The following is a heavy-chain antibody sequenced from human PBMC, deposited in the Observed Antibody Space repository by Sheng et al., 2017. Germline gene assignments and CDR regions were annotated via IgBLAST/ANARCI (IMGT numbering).Heavy chain of an antibody. J-gene: IGHJ4*02. D-gene: IGHD1-7*01. V-gene: IGHV3-48*03. CDR2: ISASDNTI. Sequence: EVQLVESGGGLVQPGGSLRLSCAASGFTFSSYEMNWVRQAPGKGLEWVSYISASDNTIYYADSVKGRFTISRDNAKNSLYLQMNSLRAEDTALYFCATKISGTTYFGIWGQGTLVTVSS. CDR3: ATKISGTTYFGI. CDR1: GFTFSSYE.